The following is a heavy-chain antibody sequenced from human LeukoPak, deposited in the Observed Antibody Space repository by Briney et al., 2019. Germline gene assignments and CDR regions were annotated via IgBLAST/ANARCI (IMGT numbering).Heavy chain of an antibody. CDR1: GGSFSGYY. CDR2: INHSGST. J-gene: IGHJ4*02. D-gene: IGHD2-2*01. CDR3: ARDGEGSLVADY. Sequence: SETLSLTCAVYGGSFSGYYWSWIRQPPGKGLEWIGEINHSGSTNYNPSLKSRVTMSVDTSKNQFSLKLSSVTAADTAVYYCARDGEGSLVADYWGQGTLVTVSS. V-gene: IGHV4-34*01.